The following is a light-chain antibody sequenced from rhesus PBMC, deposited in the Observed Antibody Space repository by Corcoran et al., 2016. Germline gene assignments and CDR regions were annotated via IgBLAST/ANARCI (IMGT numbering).Light chain of an antibody. Sequence: DIQMTQSPSSLSASVGDRVTITFRASQTISSYLAWYQQKPGKVPKLLIYAASSLESGVPSRFSGSGSGTECTLTISSLQPEDFATYYCQQHNSHPFTFGPGTKLDIK. CDR2: AAS. J-gene: IGKJ3*01. V-gene: IGKV1-44*02. CDR3: QQHNSHPFT. CDR1: QTISSY.